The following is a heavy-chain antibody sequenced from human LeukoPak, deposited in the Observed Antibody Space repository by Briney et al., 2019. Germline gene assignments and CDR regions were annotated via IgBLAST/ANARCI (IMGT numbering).Heavy chain of an antibody. Sequence: GGSLRLSCEASTFTFTPGWMSWVRQAPGKGLEWVAMIKRDGGEKHYVDSVKGRFTNSRDNAKKSLYLQMDSLRDEDTAVYYCASLDTAHPSGVYWGQGTLVTVSS. CDR3: ASLDTAHPSGVY. D-gene: IGHD5-18*01. V-gene: IGHV3-7*01. CDR2: IKRDGGEK. J-gene: IGHJ4*02. CDR1: TFTFTPGW.